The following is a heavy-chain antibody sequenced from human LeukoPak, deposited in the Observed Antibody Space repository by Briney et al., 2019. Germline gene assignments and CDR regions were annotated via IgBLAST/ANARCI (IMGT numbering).Heavy chain of an antibody. Sequence: SETLSLTCAVYGGSFSGYYWSWIRQPPGKGLEWIGEINHSGSTNYNPSLKSRVTISVDTSKNQFSLKLNSVTPEDTAVYYCARGSGNWYWGFDYWGQGALVTVSS. V-gene: IGHV4-34*01. CDR2: INHSGST. CDR3: ARGSGNWYWGFDY. D-gene: IGHD6-13*01. J-gene: IGHJ4*02. CDR1: GGSFSGYY.